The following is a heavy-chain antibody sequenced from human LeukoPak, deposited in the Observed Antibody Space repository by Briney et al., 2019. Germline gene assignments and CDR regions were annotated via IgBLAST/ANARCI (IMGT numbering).Heavy chain of an antibody. V-gene: IGHV3-23*01. CDR1: GFSSNDYARYA. CDR3: AKGWDNFYFYYYMDV. Sequence: GGSLRLSCAGSGFSSNDYARYAMSWVRQAPGKGLEWVSAISGTADTTKYADSVKGRFTISRDNSKNTLYLQMNSLRAEDTAVYYCAKGWDNFYFYYYMDVWGKGTMVTVS. J-gene: IGHJ6*03. D-gene: IGHD1-26*01. CDR2: ISGTADTT.